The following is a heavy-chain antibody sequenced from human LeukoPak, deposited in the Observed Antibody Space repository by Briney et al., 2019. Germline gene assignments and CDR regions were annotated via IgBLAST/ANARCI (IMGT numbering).Heavy chain of an antibody. CDR3: AREGFWSGFTLFDY. Sequence: SETLSLTCTVSGGSINSGSYYWSWVRQPAGKGLEWIGRIHISGSTNYNPSLKSRVTISVDNSKNQFSLRLSSVTAADTAVYFCAREGFWSGFTLFDYWGQGTLVTVSS. CDR2: IHISGST. V-gene: IGHV4-61*02. D-gene: IGHD3-3*01. CDR1: GGSINSGSYY. J-gene: IGHJ4*02.